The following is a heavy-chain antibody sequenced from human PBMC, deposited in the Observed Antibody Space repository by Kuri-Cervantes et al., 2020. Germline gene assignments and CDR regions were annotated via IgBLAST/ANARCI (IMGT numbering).Heavy chain of an antibody. CDR3: ARDDAYYDSSGYPHDAFDI. J-gene: IGHJ3*02. D-gene: IGHD3-22*01. V-gene: IGHV4-59*12. CDR2: IYYSGST. CDR1: GGSISSYY. Sequence: SETLSLTCTVSGGSISSYYWSWIRQPPGKGLEWVGYIYYSGSTYHNPSLKSRVTISVDTSKNQFSLKLSSVTAADTAVYYCARDDAYYDSSGYPHDAFDIWGQGTMVTVSS.